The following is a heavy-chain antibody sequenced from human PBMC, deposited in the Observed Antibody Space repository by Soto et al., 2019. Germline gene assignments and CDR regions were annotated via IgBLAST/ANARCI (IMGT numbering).Heavy chain of an antibody. CDR1: GGSISSSSYY. CDR3: ARGGGSYFYYYYYGMGV. Sequence: SETLSLTCTVSGGSISSSSYYWGWIRQPPGKGLEWIGSIYYSGSTYYTPSLKSRVTISVDTSKNQFSLKLSSVTAADTAVYYCARGGGSYFYYYYYGMGVWGQGTTVTVSS. CDR2: IYYSGST. J-gene: IGHJ6*02. D-gene: IGHD1-26*01. V-gene: IGHV4-39*01.